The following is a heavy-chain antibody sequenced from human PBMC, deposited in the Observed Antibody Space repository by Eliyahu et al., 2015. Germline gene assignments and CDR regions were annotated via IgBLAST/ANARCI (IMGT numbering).Heavy chain of an antibody. CDR2: IKSKTDGGAT. V-gene: IGHV3-15*01. Sequence: EVQLVESGGGLVKPGGSLRLSCAASGFTFSNAWMSWVRQAPGKGLEWVGRIKSKTDGGATDYAAPVKGRFTISRDDSKNTLYLQMNSLKTEDTAVYYCTTVVPAAYDAFDIWGQGTMVTVSS. CDR3: TTVVPAAYDAFDI. CDR1: GFTFSNAW. J-gene: IGHJ3*02. D-gene: IGHD2-2*01.